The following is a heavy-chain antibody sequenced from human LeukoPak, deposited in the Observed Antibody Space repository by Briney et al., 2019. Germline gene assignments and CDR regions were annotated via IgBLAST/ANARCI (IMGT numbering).Heavy chain of an antibody. J-gene: IGHJ4*02. Sequence: ASVKVSCKASGYTFTSYYMHWVRQAPGQGLEWMGIINPSGGSTSYAQKFQGRVTMTRDMSTSTVYMELSSLKASDTAMYYCARHYFNSYGALYYCDHGGQGTRVTVPS. D-gene: IGHD4/OR15-4a*01. CDR3: ARHYFNSYGALYYCDH. V-gene: IGHV1-46*01. CDR2: INPSGGST. CDR1: GYTFTSYY.